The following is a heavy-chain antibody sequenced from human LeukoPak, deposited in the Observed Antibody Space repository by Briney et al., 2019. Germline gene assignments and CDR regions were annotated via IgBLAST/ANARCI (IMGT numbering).Heavy chain of an antibody. CDR2: IKQDGSEK. V-gene: IGHV3-7*04. Sequence: GGSLRLSCAASGFTFSSYWMSWVRQAPGRGLEWVANIKQDGSEKYYVDSVKGRFTISRDNAKNSLYLQMNSLRAEDTAVYYCAGGSSGADPTGDDYWGQGTLVTVSS. CDR1: GFTFSSYW. J-gene: IGHJ4*02. D-gene: IGHD7-27*01. CDR3: AGGSSGADPTGDDY.